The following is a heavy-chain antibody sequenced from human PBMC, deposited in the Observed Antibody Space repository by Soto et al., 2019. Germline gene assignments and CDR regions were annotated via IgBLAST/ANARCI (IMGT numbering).Heavy chain of an antibody. CDR3: AKAGGGFGDFVHH. CDR2: ILYDGSDK. D-gene: IGHD3-10*01. Sequence: GGSLRLSCGASGFAFSSYGMHWVRQAPGKVLEWVTGILYDGSDKYYADSVKGRFTISRENSKNTLYLQMNSLRTEDSAVYYCAKAGGGFGDFVHHWGQGTPVTVSS. V-gene: IGHV3-30*18. J-gene: IGHJ4*02. CDR1: GFAFSSYG.